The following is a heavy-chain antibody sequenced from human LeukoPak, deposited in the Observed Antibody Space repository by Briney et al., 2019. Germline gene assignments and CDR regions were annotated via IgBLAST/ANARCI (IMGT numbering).Heavy chain of an antibody. Sequence: SETLSLTCTVSGGSISSGDYYWSWIRQPPGKGLEWIGYIYYSGSTYYNPSLKSRVTISVDTSKNQFSLRLSSVTAADTAVYYCARGYCSGGSCCSEHYYYGMDVWGKGTTVTVSS. D-gene: IGHD2-15*01. CDR2: IYYSGST. V-gene: IGHV4-30-4*01. CDR1: GGSISSGDYY. CDR3: ARGYCSGGSCCSEHYYYGMDV. J-gene: IGHJ6*04.